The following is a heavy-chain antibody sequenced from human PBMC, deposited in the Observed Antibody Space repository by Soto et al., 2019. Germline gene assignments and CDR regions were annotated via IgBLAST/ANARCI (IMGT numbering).Heavy chain of an antibody. J-gene: IGHJ2*01. CDR3: XSTKYDSSAYYYWYXGL. Sequence: QVELVQSGAEVKKPGSSVKVSCQASEDTFRNYAISWVRKAPGQGLEWMGGIITIFGTANYAQKFQGRVTITADTSANTVYLELSSLRSEDTXXXXXXSTKYDSSAYYYWYXGLWGRGT. CDR2: IITIFGTA. CDR1: EDTFRNYA. V-gene: IGHV1-69*06. D-gene: IGHD3-22*01.